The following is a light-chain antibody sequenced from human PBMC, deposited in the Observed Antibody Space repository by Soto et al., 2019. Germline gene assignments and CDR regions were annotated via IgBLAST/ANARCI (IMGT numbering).Light chain of an antibody. Sequence: EIVLTQSPGTLSLSPGERATLSCRASQSVSSSYLAWYQQKPGQAPRLLIYGASSRATGIPDRFSGCGSGTDFTLTISRLEPDDFAVYYCQQYGSSPGYTFGQGTKLEIK. CDR1: QSVSSSY. J-gene: IGKJ2*01. V-gene: IGKV3-20*01. CDR2: GAS. CDR3: QQYGSSPGYT.